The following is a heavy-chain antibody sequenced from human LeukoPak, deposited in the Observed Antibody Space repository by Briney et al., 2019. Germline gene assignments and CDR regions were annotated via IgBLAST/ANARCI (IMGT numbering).Heavy chain of an antibody. Sequence: ASVKVSCKASGGTFSSYAISWVRQAPGQGLEWMGGIIPIFGTANYAQKFQGRVTITADESTSTAYMELSSLRSEDTAVYYCARDQGPPYYYYYMDVWGKGTTVTVSS. CDR3: ARDQGPPYYYYYMDV. CDR2: IIPIFGTA. V-gene: IGHV1-69*13. J-gene: IGHJ6*03. CDR1: GGTFSSYA.